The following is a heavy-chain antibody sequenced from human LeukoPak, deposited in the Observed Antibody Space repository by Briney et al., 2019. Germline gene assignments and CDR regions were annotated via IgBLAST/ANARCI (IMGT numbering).Heavy chain of an antibody. V-gene: IGHV3-21*01. CDR3: ARVWGYDDSSGYRTYYSYGMDV. CDR2: ISGTSNYI. J-gene: IGHJ6*02. D-gene: IGHD3-22*01. CDR1: VFTFSSYS. Sequence: GSLRLSCAASVFTFSSYSMNWVRQAPGQGLEWVSSISGTSNYIFYANSVKGRFTISRDNAKNSLYLQMNSLRAEDTAVYYCARVWGYDDSSGYRTYYSYGMDVWGQGTTVTVSS.